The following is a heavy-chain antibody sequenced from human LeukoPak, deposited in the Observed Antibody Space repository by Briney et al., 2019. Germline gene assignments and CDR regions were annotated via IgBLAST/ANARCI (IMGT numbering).Heavy chain of an antibody. D-gene: IGHD2-2*01. CDR1: GFTFSSYG. V-gene: IGHV3-33*01. CDR2: IWYDGSNK. J-gene: IGHJ6*02. Sequence: PGRSLRLSCAASGFTFSSYGMHWVRQAPGKGLEWVAVIWYDGSNKYYADSVKGRFTISRDNSKNTLYLQMNSLRAEDTAVYYCASTYQLPYYYYGMDVWGQGTTVTVSS. CDR3: ASTYQLPYYYYGMDV.